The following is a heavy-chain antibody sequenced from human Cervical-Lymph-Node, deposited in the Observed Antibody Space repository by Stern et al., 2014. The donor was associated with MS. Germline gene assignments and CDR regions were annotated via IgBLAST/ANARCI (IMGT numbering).Heavy chain of an antibody. V-gene: IGHV3-74*03. D-gene: IGHD3-16*01. Sequence: EVQLVESGGDLVQPGGSLRLSCAASVFTFSSYWMQWVRQAPGKGLVWVSHINSDGSSTTYADSVKGRFTTSRDNAKNTLYLQMDDLRAEDTAVYFCVRDNYGTDYWGQGTLVTVSS. CDR1: VFTFSSYW. J-gene: IGHJ4*02. CDR3: VRDNYGTDY. CDR2: INSDGSST.